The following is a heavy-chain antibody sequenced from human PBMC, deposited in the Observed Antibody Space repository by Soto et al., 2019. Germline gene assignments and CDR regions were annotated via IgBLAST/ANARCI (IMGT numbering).Heavy chain of an antibody. J-gene: IGHJ6*02. CDR2: IIPIFGTA. Sequence: SVKGSCKASGGTFSSYAISWVREAPGQGLEWMGGIIPIFGTANYAQKFQGRVTITADKSTSTAYMELSSLRSEDTAVYYCASRITMIVVVTLPDYYYGMDVWGQGTTVTVSS. D-gene: IGHD3-22*01. V-gene: IGHV1-69*06. CDR3: ASRITMIVVVTLPDYYYGMDV. CDR1: GGTFSSYA.